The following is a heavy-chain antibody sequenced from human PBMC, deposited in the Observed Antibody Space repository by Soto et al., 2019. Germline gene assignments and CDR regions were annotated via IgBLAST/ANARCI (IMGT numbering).Heavy chain of an antibody. J-gene: IGHJ4*02. D-gene: IGHD1-26*01. Sequence: EEQLVESGGGLVQPGGSLTLSCAASGFTFSEHYMEWVRQAPGKGLEWVARSRNEAKSYSTDYAASVKGRFTVSRDLSMNSLYLKMNNLKTEDTAVYYCSRMEGGWGQGTLVTVSS. CDR2: SRNEAKSYST. CDR3: SRMEGG. CDR1: GFTFSEHY. V-gene: IGHV3-72*01.